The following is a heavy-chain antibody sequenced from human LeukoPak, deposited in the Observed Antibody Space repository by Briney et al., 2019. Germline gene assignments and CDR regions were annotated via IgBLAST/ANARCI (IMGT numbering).Heavy chain of an antibody. J-gene: IGHJ6*03. V-gene: IGHV3-30-3*01. CDR2: ISYDGSNK. CDR1: GFTFSSYA. CDR3: AKDGYCSSTSCYSGYYYMDV. D-gene: IGHD2-2*03. Sequence: GGSLRLSCAASGFTFSSYAMHWVRQAPGKGLEWVAVISYDGSNKYYADSVKGRFTISRDNSKNTLYLQMNSLRAEDTAVYYCAKDGYCSSTSCYSGYYYMDVWGKGTTVTVSS.